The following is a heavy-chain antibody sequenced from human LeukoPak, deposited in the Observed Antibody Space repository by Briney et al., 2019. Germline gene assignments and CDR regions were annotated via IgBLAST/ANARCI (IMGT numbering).Heavy chain of an antibody. D-gene: IGHD4-17*01. J-gene: IGHJ4*02. CDR2: LSGSGGIA. CDR1: GFTFNDYA. CDR3: AKDLMATVTTITFDF. V-gene: IGHV3-23*01. Sequence: GGSLRLSCAASGFTFNDYALHWVRQAPGKGLEWVSVLSGSGGIAYLADSVKGRFTISRDNSKNTLYLQMNSLRAEDTAVYYCAKDLMATVTTITFDFWGQGTPVTVSS.